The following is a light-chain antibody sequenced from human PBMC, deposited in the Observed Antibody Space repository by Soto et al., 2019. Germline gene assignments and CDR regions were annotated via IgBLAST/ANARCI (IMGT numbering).Light chain of an antibody. V-gene: IGLV1-47*01. CDR3: ATWDDSLSGVV. CDR2: RNN. J-gene: IGLJ2*01. Sequence: QSVLTQPPSASATPGQRVVISCSGSTSNIGDNYVYWHQQLPGTAPKLLIHRNNQRPSGVPGRFSGSKSGTSASLAISGLRSEDEADYYGATWDDSLSGVVFGGGTKLTVL. CDR1: TSNIGDNY.